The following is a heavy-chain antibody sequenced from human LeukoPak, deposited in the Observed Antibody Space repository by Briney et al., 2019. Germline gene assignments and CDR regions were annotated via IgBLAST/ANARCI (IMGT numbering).Heavy chain of an antibody. CDR3: ASARGGVVVPAVHFDY. D-gene: IGHD2-2*01. CDR2: ISSSSSYI. CDR1: GFTFSSYS. Sequence: GGSLGLSCAASGFTFSSYSMNWVRQAPGKGLEWVSSISSSSSYIYYADSVKGRFTISRDNAKNSLYLQMNSLRAEDTAVYYCASARGGVVVPAVHFDYWGQGTLVTVSS. J-gene: IGHJ4*02. V-gene: IGHV3-21*01.